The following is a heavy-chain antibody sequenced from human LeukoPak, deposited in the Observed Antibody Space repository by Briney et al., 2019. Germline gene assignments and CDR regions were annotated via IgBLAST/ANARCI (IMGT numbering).Heavy chain of an antibody. D-gene: IGHD3-22*01. CDR2: IYYSGST. CDR3: AAAGYYDSSGYYYDY. J-gene: IGHJ4*02. Sequence: PSETLSLTCTVSGGSISSGDYYWSWIRQPPGKGLEWIGYIYYSGSTYYNPSLKSRVIISVDTSRNQFSMKLSSVTAADTAVYYCAAAGYYDSSGYYYDYWGQGTLVNVSS. CDR1: GGSISSGDYY. V-gene: IGHV4-30-4*08.